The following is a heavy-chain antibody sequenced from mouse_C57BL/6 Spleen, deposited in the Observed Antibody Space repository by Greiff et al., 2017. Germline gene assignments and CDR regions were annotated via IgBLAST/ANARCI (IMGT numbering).Heavy chain of an antibody. CDR3: ARAEDYYGSLDV. CDR1: GYTFTNYW. Sequence: VQLQESGAELVRPGTSVKMSCKASGYTFTNYWIGWAKQRPGHGLEWIGDIYPGGGYTNYNEKFKGKATLTADKSSSTAYMQFSSLTSEDSAIYYCARAEDYYGSLDVWGTGTTVTVAS. V-gene: IGHV1-63*01. D-gene: IGHD1-1*01. J-gene: IGHJ1*03. CDR2: IYPGGGYT.